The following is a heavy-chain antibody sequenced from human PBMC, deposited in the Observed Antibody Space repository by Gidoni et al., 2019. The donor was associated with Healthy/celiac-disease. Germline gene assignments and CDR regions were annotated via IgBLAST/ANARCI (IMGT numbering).Heavy chain of an antibody. Sequence: QVQLQESGPGLVKPSETLSLTCTVSGGSISSYYWSWIRQPPGKGLEWIGYIYYSGSTNYNPSLKSRVTISVDTSKNQFSLKLSSVTAADTAVYYCARQGKVLWFDYWGQGTLVTVSS. J-gene: IGHJ5*01. CDR2: IYYSGST. D-gene: IGHD2-8*01. CDR3: ARQGKVLWFDY. CDR1: GGSISSYY. V-gene: IGHV4-59*08.